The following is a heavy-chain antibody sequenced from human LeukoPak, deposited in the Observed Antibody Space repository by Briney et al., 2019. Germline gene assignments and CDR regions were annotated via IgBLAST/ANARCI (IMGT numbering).Heavy chain of an antibody. D-gene: IGHD5-24*01. CDR2: INHSGGT. CDR1: GGSFSGYY. Sequence: SETLSLTCAVYGGSFSGYYWSWIRQPPGKGLEWIGEINHSGGTNYNPSLKSRVTISVDTSKNQFSLKLSSVTAADTAVYYCARDPHRDGYNHFDYWGQGTLVTVSS. CDR3: ARDPHRDGYNHFDY. V-gene: IGHV4-34*01. J-gene: IGHJ4*02.